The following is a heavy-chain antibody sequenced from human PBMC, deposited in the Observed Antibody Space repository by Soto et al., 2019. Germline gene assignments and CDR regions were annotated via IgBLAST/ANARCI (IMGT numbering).Heavy chain of an antibody. D-gene: IGHD6-19*01. CDR1: GGTFSSYT. Sequence: QVQLVQSGAEVKKPGSSVKVSCKASGGTFSSYTISWVRQAPGQGLEWMGRIIPILGIANYAQKFQGRVTITADQSTSTAYMELSSLRSEDTAVYYCATTHPGYSSGWYVSYWGQGTLVTVSS. J-gene: IGHJ4*02. CDR2: IIPILGIA. CDR3: ATTHPGYSSGWYVSY. V-gene: IGHV1-69*02.